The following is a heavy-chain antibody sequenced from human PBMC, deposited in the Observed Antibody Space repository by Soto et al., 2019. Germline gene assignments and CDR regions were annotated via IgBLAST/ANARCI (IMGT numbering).Heavy chain of an antibody. D-gene: IGHD3-10*01. CDR3: AGTRVRRVRISDVFDI. CDR1: GGSFSGYY. Sequence: QVQLQQWGAGLLKPSETLSLTCAVYGGSFSGYYWRWIRQPPGKGLEWIGEINHSGSTNYNPSLKSRVTISVDTPKNQFSPKLSSVTAADTAVYYCAGTRVRRVRISDVFDIWGQGTMVTVSS. J-gene: IGHJ3*02. CDR2: INHSGST. V-gene: IGHV4-34*01.